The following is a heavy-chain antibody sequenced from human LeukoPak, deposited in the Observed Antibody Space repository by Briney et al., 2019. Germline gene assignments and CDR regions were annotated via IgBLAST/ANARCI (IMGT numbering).Heavy chain of an antibody. CDR3: ARGWLDAFDI. J-gene: IGHJ3*02. Sequence: GGSLRLSCAASGFTFSSYSMNWVRQAPGKGLEWVSYISSSGGTIYYADSVKGRFTISRDNAKNSLYLQMNSLRAEDTDVYYCARGWLDAFDIWGQGTMVTVSS. V-gene: IGHV3-48*04. D-gene: IGHD6-19*01. CDR2: ISSSGGTI. CDR1: GFTFSSYS.